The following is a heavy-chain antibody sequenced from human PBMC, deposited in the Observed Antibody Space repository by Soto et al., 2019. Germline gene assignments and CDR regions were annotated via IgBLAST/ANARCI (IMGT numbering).Heavy chain of an antibody. Sequence: GGSLRLSCVPSGFTFSSYAMHWVRQAPGKGLEWVAIISYDGTNKYYADSVKGRFTISRDNSKNTLYLQMNSLRVEDTALYYCAKDRGRYCSGGTCYLFDSWGQGALVT. CDR1: GFTFSSYA. V-gene: IGHV3-30*18. D-gene: IGHD2-15*01. J-gene: IGHJ4*02. CDR2: ISYDGTNK. CDR3: AKDRGRYCSGGTCYLFDS.